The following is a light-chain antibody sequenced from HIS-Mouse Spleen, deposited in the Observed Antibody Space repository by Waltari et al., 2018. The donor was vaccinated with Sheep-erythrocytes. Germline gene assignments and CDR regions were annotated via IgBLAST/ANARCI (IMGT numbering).Light chain of an antibody. V-gene: IGLV2-11*01. Sequence: QSALTQPRSVSGSPGQSVTISCTGTSSDVGGYHYVPWYQQHPGKAPKLMIYDVSKRPSGVPDRFSGSKSGNTASLTISGLRAEDEADYYCCSYAGSYNHVFATGTKVTVL. J-gene: IGLJ1*01. CDR1: SSDVGGYHY. CDR2: DVS. CDR3: CSYAGSYNHV.